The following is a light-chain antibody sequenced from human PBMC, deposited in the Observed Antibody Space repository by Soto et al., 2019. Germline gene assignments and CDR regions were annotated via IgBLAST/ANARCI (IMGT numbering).Light chain of an antibody. J-gene: IGLJ2*01. CDR2: YDS. V-gene: IGLV3-21*04. Sequence: SYELTQPPSVSVAPGKTARITCGGTNIGSKSVHWYQQKPGQAPVLVIYYDSDRPSGIPERFSGSNSGNTATLTISRVEAGDEADYYCQVWDSSSDVVFGGGNKVTVL. CDR1: NIGSKS. CDR3: QVWDSSSDVV.